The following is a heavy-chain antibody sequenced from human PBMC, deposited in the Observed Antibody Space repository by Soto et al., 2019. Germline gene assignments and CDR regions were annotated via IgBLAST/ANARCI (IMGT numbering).Heavy chain of an antibody. J-gene: IGHJ4*02. Sequence: GGSLSLSCAASGFTFSGSAMHWVRQASGKGLEWVGRIRDKANSYATAYTASVKGRFTISRDDSKNTAYLQMNSLKTEDTAVYYCAKRGGGSAFDYWGQGTLVTVSS. CDR1: GFTFSGSA. V-gene: IGHV3-73*01. D-gene: IGHD3-16*01. CDR2: IRDKANSYAT. CDR3: AKRGGGSAFDY.